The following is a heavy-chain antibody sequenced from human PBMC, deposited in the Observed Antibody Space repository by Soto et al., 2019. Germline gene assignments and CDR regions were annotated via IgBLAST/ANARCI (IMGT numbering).Heavy chain of an antibody. CDR1: GFSLSDYW. J-gene: IGHJ4*02. V-gene: IGHV3-74*01. CDR2: ITRDGSST. Sequence: EVQLVGSGGGLVQPGGSLRLSCAASGFSLSDYWMHWVRQAPGEGLVWLSRITRDGSSTNYADSVKGRFTISRDNAKNTLYLQVNSLRGEDTAVYYCARGANGYYYFDYWGQGTLLTVSS. D-gene: IGHD5-18*01. CDR3: ARGANGYYYFDY.